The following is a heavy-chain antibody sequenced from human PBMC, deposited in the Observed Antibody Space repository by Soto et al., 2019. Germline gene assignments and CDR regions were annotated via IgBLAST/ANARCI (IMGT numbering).Heavy chain of an antibody. V-gene: IGHV4-34*01. CDR3: ARVGSQLSSYYYYYGMDV. CDR1: GGSFSGYY. CDR2: INHSGST. J-gene: IGHJ6*02. D-gene: IGHD5-18*01. Sequence: SETLSLTCAVYGGSFSGYYWRWIRQPPGKGLEWIGEINHSGSTNYNPSLKSRVTISVDTSKNQFSLKLSSVTAADTAVYYCARVGSQLSSYYYYYGMDVWGQGTTVTVSS.